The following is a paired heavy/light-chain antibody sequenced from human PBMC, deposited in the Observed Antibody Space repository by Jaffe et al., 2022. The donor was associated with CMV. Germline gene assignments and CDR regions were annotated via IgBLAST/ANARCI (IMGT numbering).Light chain of an antibody. CDR3: QQYYSTPPMYT. V-gene: IGKV4-1*01. Sequence: DIVMTQSPDSLAVSLGERATINCKSSQTVLYNSNNKNYLAWYQQKPGQPPKLLIYSTSTRESGVPDRFSGSGSETDFTLTISSLQAEDVAVYYCQQYYSTPPMYTFGQGTKLEIK. CDR2: STS. J-gene: IGKJ2*01. CDR1: QTVLYNSNNKNY.
Heavy chain of an antibody. CDR3: ATNGLYCLDY. Sequence: HVQLQESGPGLVKPSGTLSLTCTVSGRSISSSNWWSWVRQPPGKGLEWIGEIYQSGTTNYNPSLKSRVTISVDKSKNQFSLGLSSVTATDTAVYYCATNGLYCLDYWGQGILVTVSS. CDR2: IYQSGTT. CDR1: GRSISSSNW. V-gene: IGHV4-4*02. D-gene: IGHD2-2*02. J-gene: IGHJ4*02.